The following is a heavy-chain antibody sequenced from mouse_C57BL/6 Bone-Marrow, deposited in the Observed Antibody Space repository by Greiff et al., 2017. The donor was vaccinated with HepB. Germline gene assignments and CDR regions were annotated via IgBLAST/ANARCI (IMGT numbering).Heavy chain of an antibody. CDR1: GYTFTSYG. D-gene: IGHD2-3*01. CDR3: ASSSIYDGYYFDY. CDR2: IYPRSGNT. Sequence: QVQLQQSGAELVRPGASVKLSCKASGYTFTSYGISWVKQRTGQGLEWIGEIYPRSGNTYYNEKFKGKATLTADKSSSTAYMQLRSLTSEDSAVYFCASSSIYDGYYFDYWGQGTTLTVSA. J-gene: IGHJ2*01. V-gene: IGHV1-81*01.